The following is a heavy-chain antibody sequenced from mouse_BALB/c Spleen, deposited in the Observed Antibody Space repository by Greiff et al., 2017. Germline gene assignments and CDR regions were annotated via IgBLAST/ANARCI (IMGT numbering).Heavy chain of an antibody. J-gene: IGHJ2*01. V-gene: IGHV1S126*01. D-gene: IGHD3-3*01. CDR3: ARGGGTSSYYFDY. Sequence: QVQLKESGPQLVRPGASVKISCKASDYSFTSYWMHWVKQRPGQGLEWIGMIDPSDSETRLNQKFKDKATLTVDKSSSTAYMQLSSPTSEDSAVYYCARGGGTSSYYFDYWGQGTTLTVSS. CDR1: DYSFTSYW. CDR2: IDPSDSET.